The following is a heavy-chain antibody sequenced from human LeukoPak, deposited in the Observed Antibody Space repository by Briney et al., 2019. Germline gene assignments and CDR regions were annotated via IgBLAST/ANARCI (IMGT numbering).Heavy chain of an antibody. J-gene: IGHJ4*02. CDR3: TKDGRWEKTPSC. Sequence: GGSLRLSCAASGFTFNIYWMSWVRQAPGKGLEWVASTKPDGSGKYYVDSVKGRFTISRDNAKNALFLQMNSLRAEDTAVYYCTKDGRWEKTPSCWGQGTLVTVSS. D-gene: IGHD2-2*01. V-gene: IGHV3-7*01. CDR1: GFTFNIYW. CDR2: TKPDGSGK.